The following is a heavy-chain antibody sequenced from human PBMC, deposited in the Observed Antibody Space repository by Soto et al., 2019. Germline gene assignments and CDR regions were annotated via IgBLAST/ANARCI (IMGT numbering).Heavy chain of an antibody. CDR1: GFTFSSYA. D-gene: IGHD2-2*01. Sequence: GGSLRLSCAASGFTFSSYAMSWVRQARGKGLEWVSAISGSGGSTYYAGSVKGRFTISRDNSKNTLYLQMNSLRAEDTAVYYCAKGSYCSSTSCRIYRVAAANYWGQGTLVTVSS. V-gene: IGHV3-23*01. J-gene: IGHJ4*02. CDR2: ISGSGGST. CDR3: AKGSYCSSTSCRIYRVAAANY.